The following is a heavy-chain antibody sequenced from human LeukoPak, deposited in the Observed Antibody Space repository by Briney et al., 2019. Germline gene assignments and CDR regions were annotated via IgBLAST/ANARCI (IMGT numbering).Heavy chain of an antibody. CDR3: ARVREDIVVVPAAIPFDY. Sequence: ASVKVSCKASGYTFTGYYMHWVRQAPGQGLEWMGWINPNSGGTNYAQKFQGRVTMTRDTSIITAYMELSRLRSDDTAVYYCARVREDIVVVPAAIPFDYWGQGTLVTVSS. D-gene: IGHD2-2*02. CDR1: GYTFTGYY. V-gene: IGHV1-2*02. CDR2: INPNSGGT. J-gene: IGHJ4*02.